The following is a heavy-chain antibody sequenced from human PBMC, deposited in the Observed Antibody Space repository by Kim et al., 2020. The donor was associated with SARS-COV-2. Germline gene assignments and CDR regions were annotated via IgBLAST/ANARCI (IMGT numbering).Heavy chain of an antibody. V-gene: IGHV4-39*01. CDR1: GGSISSSSYY. D-gene: IGHD3-22*01. Sequence: SETLSLTCTVSGGSISSSSYYWGWIRQPPGKGLEWIGSIYYSGSTYYNPSLKSRVTISVDTSKNQFSLKLSSVTAADTAVYYCVSVSSNTDRYYDSSGYYYRDDYWGQGTLVTVSS. J-gene: IGHJ4*02. CDR2: IYYSGST. CDR3: VSVSSNTDRYYDSSGYYYRDDY.